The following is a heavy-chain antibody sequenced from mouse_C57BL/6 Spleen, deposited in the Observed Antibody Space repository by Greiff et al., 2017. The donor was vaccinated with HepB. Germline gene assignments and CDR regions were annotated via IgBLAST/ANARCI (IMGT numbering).Heavy chain of an antibody. CDR3: ARRRNYLYAMDY. D-gene: IGHD5-5*01. Sequence: VQLQQSGPELVKPGASVKISCKASGYTFTDYYMNWVKQSHGKSLEWIGDINPNNGGTSYNQKFKGKATLTVDKSSSTAYMELRSLTSEDSAVYYCARRRNYLYAMDYWGQGTSVTVSS. CDR1: GYTFTDYY. J-gene: IGHJ4*01. CDR2: INPNNGGT. V-gene: IGHV1-26*01.